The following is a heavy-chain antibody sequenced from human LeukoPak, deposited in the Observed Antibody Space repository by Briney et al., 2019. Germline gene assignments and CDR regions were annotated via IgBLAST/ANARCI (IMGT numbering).Heavy chain of an antibody. CDR1: GFTFSSYW. D-gene: IGHD4-17*01. Sequence: GGSLRLSCAASGFTFSSYWMHWVRQAPGKGLVWVSRINTDGSSTSYADSVKGRFTISRDNSKNTLYLQMNSLRAEDTAVYYCAKDYGDYAYYFHYWGQGTLVTLSS. CDR2: INTDGSST. CDR3: AKDYGDYAYYFHY. J-gene: IGHJ4*02. V-gene: IGHV3-74*01.